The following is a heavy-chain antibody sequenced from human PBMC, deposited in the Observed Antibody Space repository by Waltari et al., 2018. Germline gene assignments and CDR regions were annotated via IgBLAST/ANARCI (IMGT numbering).Heavy chain of an antibody. Sequence: EVQLVESGGGLVQPGGSLRLSCAASGFTFSSYSMNWVRQAPGKGLEWVSYISSGSSPIYYADSVKGRFTISRDNAKNSLYLQMNRLRAEDTAVYYCARDRGMVRGVNPLYLDYWGQGTLVTVSS. D-gene: IGHD3-10*01. CDR2: ISSGSSPI. CDR1: GFTFSSYS. J-gene: IGHJ4*02. CDR3: ARDRGMVRGVNPLYLDY. V-gene: IGHV3-48*01.